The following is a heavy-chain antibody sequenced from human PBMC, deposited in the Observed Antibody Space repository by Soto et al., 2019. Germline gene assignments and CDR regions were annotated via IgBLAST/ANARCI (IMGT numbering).Heavy chain of an antibody. CDR1: GFTVSSNY. CDR3: ARDSSSWDGGFDY. J-gene: IGHJ4*02. D-gene: IGHD6-13*01. V-gene: IGHV3-66*01. Sequence: EVQLVESGGGLVQPGGSLRLSCAASGFTVSSNYMSWVRQAPGKGLEWVSVIYSGGSTYYADSVKGRFTISRDNSKNTLYLQMNSLRAEDTAVYYCARDSSSWDGGFDYWGQGTLVTVSS. CDR2: IYSGGST.